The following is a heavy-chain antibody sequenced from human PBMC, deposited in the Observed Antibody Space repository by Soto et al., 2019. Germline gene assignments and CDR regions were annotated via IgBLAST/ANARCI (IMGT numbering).Heavy chain of an antibody. CDR1: GYSFTTNW. CDR2: IFPDDSDT. D-gene: IGHD2-2*01. J-gene: IGHJ5*02. V-gene: IGHV5-51*01. CDR3: ARLIGSSSWFDL. Sequence: PGESLKISCKVSGYSFTTNWIAWVRQRPGKGLEWMRSIFPDDSDTRYSPSFQGQVTISVDKAVTTAYLQWSSLKASDSAMYYCARLIGSSSWFDLWGQGALVTVS.